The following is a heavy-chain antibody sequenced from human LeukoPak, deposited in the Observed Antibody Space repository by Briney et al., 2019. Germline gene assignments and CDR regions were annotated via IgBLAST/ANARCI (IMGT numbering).Heavy chain of an antibody. V-gene: IGHV4-59*01. CDR1: GGSISSYY. CDR2: IYYSGST. D-gene: IGHD3-3*01. Sequence: SETLSLTCTVSGGSISSYYWSWIRQPPGKGLEWIGYIYYSGSTNYNPSLKGRVTISVDTSKNQFSLKLSSVTAADTAVYYCARDLRYYDFWSGRGNYGMDVWGQGTTVTVSS. J-gene: IGHJ6*02. CDR3: ARDLRYYDFWSGRGNYGMDV.